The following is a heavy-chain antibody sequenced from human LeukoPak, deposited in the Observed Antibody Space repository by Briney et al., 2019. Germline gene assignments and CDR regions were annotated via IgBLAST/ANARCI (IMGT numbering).Heavy chain of an antibody. J-gene: IGHJ4*02. Sequence: PSETLSLTCTVSGGSLSSYYWSWMRQSPGKGLEWVGSLYYGGSTNYSPSLKSRVTISVDTSKNRFSLNLNSVTAADTAVYYCARRSFGYTETHRGPNFFDFWGQGTLVTVPS. CDR1: GGSLSSYY. CDR2: LYYGGST. D-gene: IGHD5-24*01. V-gene: IGHV4-59*01. CDR3: ARRSFGYTETHRGPNFFDF.